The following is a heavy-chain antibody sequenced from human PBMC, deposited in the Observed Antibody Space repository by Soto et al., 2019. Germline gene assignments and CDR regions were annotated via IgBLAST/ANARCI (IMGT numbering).Heavy chain of an antibody. Sequence: PSETLSLTCTVSGGSVSSNSYSWGWIRQSPGKGLEWIATIYASENTYYNPSLLSRVTTSVDTSKNEFSLRLTSVTAEDTAVYYCAGPEIENYYYYGMDVWGQGTTVTVSS. CDR1: GGSVSSNSYS. V-gene: IGHV4-39*01. CDR2: IYASENT. D-gene: IGHD3-22*01. CDR3: AGPEIENYYYYGMDV. J-gene: IGHJ6*02.